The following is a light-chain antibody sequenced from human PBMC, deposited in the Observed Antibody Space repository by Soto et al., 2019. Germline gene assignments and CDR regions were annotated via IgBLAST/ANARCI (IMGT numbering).Light chain of an antibody. CDR3: QQRSNWPRT. V-gene: IGKV3-11*01. Sequence: EIVLTQSLATLSLSPGERATLSCRASQSVSSYLAWYQQKPGQAPRLLIYDASNRATGIPARFSGSGSGTDSTLTISSLEPEDFAVYYCQQRSNWPRTFGQGTKVDI. CDR2: DAS. J-gene: IGKJ1*01. CDR1: QSVSSY.